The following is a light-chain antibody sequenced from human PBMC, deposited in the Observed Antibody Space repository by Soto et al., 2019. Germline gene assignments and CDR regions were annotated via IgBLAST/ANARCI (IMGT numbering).Light chain of an antibody. Sequence: QSVLPQPPSVSGAPGQRVSISCTGSSSNIGAGYDVHWFQQLPGTAPKLLIYGSSNRPSGVPDRFSGSKSGTSASLAITGLQAEDEADYYCQSYDSSLSVLYVFGTGTKVTVL. CDR1: SSNIGAGYD. CDR3: QSYDSSLSVLYV. CDR2: GSS. J-gene: IGLJ1*01. V-gene: IGLV1-40*01.